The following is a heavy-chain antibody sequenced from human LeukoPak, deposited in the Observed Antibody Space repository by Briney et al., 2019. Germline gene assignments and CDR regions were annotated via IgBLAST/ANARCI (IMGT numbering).Heavy chain of an antibody. Sequence: GGSLRLSCAASGFTFSDYGMSWVRQAPGKGLEWVSAISGSGTYTYYADSVKGRFTISRDNSKNTLCLQMNSLRAEDTALYYCAKDGKRITMIGVVRRGHYLDYWGQGTLVTVSS. D-gene: IGHD3-22*01. CDR3: AKDGKRITMIGVVRRGHYLDY. V-gene: IGHV3-23*01. CDR1: GFTFSDYG. J-gene: IGHJ4*02. CDR2: ISGSGTYT.